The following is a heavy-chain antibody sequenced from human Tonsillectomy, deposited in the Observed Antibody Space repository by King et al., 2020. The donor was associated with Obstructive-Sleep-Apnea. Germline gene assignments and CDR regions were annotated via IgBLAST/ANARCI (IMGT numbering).Heavy chain of an antibody. J-gene: IGHJ4*02. CDR2: ISYSGST. D-gene: IGHD4-17*01. V-gene: IGHV4-39*07. Sequence: LQLQESGPGLVKPSETLSLTCTVSGGSISSSSYYWGWIRQPPGKGLEWIGSISYSGSTYYNPSLKSRVTISVDTSKNQLSLKVTSVTAADTAVYYCARGRDYGDYVTDHWGQGTLVTVSS. CDR3: ARGRDYGDYVTDH. CDR1: GGSISSSSYY.